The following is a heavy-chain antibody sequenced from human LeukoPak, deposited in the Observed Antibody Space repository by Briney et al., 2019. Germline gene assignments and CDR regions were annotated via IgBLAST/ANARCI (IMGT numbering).Heavy chain of an antibody. CDR3: AKDTGRGGQWLEIDY. J-gene: IGHJ4*02. CDR1: GFTFNSYG. D-gene: IGHD6-19*01. Sequence: GGSLRLSCAASGFTFNSYGMYWVRQAPGKGLEWVAVISNDGSNKYYADSVKGRFTISRDNSKNTLYLQMNSLRAEDTAVYYCAKDTGRGGQWLEIDYWGQGTLVTVSS. CDR2: ISNDGSNK. V-gene: IGHV3-30*18.